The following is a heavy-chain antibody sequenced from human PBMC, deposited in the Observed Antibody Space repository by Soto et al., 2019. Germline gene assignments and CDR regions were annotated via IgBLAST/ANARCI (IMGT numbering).Heavy chain of an antibody. CDR3: AREDIVLVPAAKAGHYYYYGMDV. CDR2: IIPIFGTA. D-gene: IGHD2-2*01. Sequence: GASVKVSCKASGGTFISYAISWVRQAPGQGLEWMGGIIPIFGTANYAQKFKGRVTITADESTSTAYMELSSLRSEDTAVYYCAREDIVLVPAAKAGHYYYYGMDVWG. V-gene: IGHV1-69*13. CDR1: GGTFISYA. J-gene: IGHJ6*02.